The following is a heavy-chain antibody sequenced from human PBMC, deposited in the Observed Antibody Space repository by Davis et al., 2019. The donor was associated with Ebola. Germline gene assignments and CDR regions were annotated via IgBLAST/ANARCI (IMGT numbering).Heavy chain of an antibody. CDR3: ARGGVRGAWFDP. Sequence: MPSETLSLTCTVSGGSISSYYWSWIRQPPGKGLEWIGYIYYSGSTNYNPSLKSRVTISVDRSKNQFSLKLSSVTAADTAVYYCARGGVRGAWFDPWGQGTLVTASS. CDR1: GGSISSYY. J-gene: IGHJ5*02. D-gene: IGHD3-10*01. CDR2: IYYSGST. V-gene: IGHV4-59*12.